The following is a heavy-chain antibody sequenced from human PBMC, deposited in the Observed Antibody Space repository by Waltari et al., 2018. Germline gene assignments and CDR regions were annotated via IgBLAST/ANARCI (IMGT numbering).Heavy chain of an antibody. Sequence: EVQLLESGGGLVQPGGSLRLSCAGSGFIFSNYAMSWVHQAPGKGLEWVAVLFSVISIIHYADSVKGRFTIYRDNSKNTLNLQMNRLRAEDTAVYYCTRQYWGADSLFQHWGQGTLVTVSS. J-gene: IGHJ1*01. CDR2: LFSVISII. CDR1: GFIFSNYA. V-gene: IGHV3-23*03. CDR3: TRQYWGADSLFQH. D-gene: IGHD1-26*01.